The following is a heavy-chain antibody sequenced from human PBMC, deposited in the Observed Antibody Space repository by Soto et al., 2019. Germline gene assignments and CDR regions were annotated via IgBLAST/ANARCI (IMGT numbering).Heavy chain of an antibody. J-gene: IGHJ5*02. CDR2: ISGYNGNT. CDR1: GYTFTTYG. CDR3: ATDIAAGGFDP. Sequence: QVQLVQSGSEVKKPGASVKVSCKASGYTFTTYGISWVRQAPGQGLEWMGWISGYNGNTNYAQKLQGRVTMTTDTSTSTAFMELRSLRSDDTAVYYCATDIAAGGFDPWGQGTLVTVSS. D-gene: IGHD6-13*01. V-gene: IGHV1-18*01.